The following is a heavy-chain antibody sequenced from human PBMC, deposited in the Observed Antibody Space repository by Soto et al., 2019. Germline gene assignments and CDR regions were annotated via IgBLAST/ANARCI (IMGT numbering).Heavy chain of an antibody. CDR1: GFTVSSNY. V-gene: IGHV3-53*01. CDR3: ARAMSTAAGLFDY. Sequence: GGSLRLSCAASGFTVSSNYMTWVRQAPGKGLEWVSAIYSGGSTYYADSVKGRFTISRDNSKNTLYLQMNSLRAEDTAVYYCARAMSTAAGLFDYWGLGTLVTVSS. CDR2: IYSGGST. J-gene: IGHJ4*02. D-gene: IGHD6-13*01.